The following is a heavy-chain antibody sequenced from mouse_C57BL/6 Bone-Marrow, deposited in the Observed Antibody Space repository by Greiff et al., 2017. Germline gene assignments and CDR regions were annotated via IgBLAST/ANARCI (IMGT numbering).Heavy chain of an antibody. CDR3: AMGLLRVGY. Sequence: VKLMESGPELVKPGASVKLSCKASGYNFTSYDINWVKQRPGQGLEWIGWIYPRDGSTKYNEKFKGKATLTVDTSSSAAYLALHSLTSEYSAVYFCAMGLLRVGYWGQGTTLTVSS. CDR2: IYPRDGST. D-gene: IGHD2-3*01. CDR1: GYNFTSYD. V-gene: IGHV1-85*01. J-gene: IGHJ2*01.